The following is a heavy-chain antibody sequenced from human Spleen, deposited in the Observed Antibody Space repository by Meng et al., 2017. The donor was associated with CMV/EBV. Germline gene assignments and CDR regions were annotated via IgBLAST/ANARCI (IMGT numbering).Heavy chain of an antibody. V-gene: IGHV3-30*04. D-gene: IGHD2-2*01. CDR3: AKPRSGFVVVPAAIDS. J-gene: IGHJ4*02. Sequence: GGSLRLSCAASGFPFSGHAMHWVRQAPGKGLEWVDLMSYDGSKTFYADFVKGRFTISRDNSRNTLYLQMSGLRTDDTAVYYCAKPRSGFVVVPAAIDSWGQGTLVTVSS. CDR1: GFPFSGHA. CDR2: MSYDGSKT.